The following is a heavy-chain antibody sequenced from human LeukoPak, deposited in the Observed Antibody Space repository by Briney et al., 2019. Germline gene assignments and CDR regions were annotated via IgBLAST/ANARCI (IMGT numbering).Heavy chain of an antibody. Sequence: GASVKVSCKASGYTFRGNYIHWVRQAPGQGLEWMGWINPNSGDTNFAQKFQGRVTMTRDTSITTAYMELIGLTSDDTAVYYCAKIDTLGLYYFDYWGQGTLVTVSS. CDR3: AKIDTLGLYYFDY. V-gene: IGHV1-2*02. D-gene: IGHD2-2*02. CDR2: INPNSGDT. J-gene: IGHJ4*02. CDR1: GYTFRGNY.